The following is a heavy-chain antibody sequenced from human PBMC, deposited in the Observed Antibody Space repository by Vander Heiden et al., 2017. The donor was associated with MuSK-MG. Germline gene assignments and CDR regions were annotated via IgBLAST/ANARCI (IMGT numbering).Heavy chain of an antibody. CDR3: ARDPCYGLVSYYIDFDY. CDR2: ISSSSSYI. V-gene: IGHV3-21*01. J-gene: IGHJ4*02. CDR1: GFTFRCYS. D-gene: IGHD3-10*01. Sequence: EVQLVESGGGLVKPGGSLSLSCAASGFTFRCYSMNWVRQAPGKGLEWVSSISSSSSYIYYADSVNGRFTIYRDNAKNSLYLQMNSLRAEHTAVYYCARDPCYGLVSYYIDFDYWGQGTLVTVSS.